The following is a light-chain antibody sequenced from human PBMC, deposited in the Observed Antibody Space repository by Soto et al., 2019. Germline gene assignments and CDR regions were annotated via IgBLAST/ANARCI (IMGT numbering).Light chain of an antibody. CDR2: RNN. CDR1: GSNIGASYD. V-gene: IGLV1-47*01. CDR3: ATWDDSLSAKV. Sequence: QPVLTQPPSVSGAPGQRVTISCAGSGSNIGASYDVHWYQQLPGAAPKVVIYRNNQRPSGVPDRFFGSKSGTSASLAISGLRSEDEADYYCATWDDSLSAKVFGTGTKVTVL. J-gene: IGLJ1*01.